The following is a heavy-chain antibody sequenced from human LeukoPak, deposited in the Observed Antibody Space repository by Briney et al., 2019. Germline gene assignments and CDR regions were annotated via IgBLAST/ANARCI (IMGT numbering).Heavy chain of an antibody. CDR2: IRYDGSNK. Sequence: GGSLRLSCAASGFTFGSYGMHWVRQAPGKGLEWVAFIRYDGSNKYYADSEKGRFTISRDNSKNTLYLQMNSLRAEDTAVYYCAKGGFRGYALYRAFDYWGQGTLVTVSS. D-gene: IGHD3-16*01. J-gene: IGHJ4*02. CDR1: GFTFGSYG. CDR3: AKGGFRGYALYRAFDY. V-gene: IGHV3-30*02.